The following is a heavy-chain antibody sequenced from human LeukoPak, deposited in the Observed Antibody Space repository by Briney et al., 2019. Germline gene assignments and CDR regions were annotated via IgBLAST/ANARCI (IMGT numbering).Heavy chain of an antibody. CDR2: INHSGST. V-gene: IGHV4-34*01. CDR3: ARHGTAAGPFQL. D-gene: IGHD2-21*02. J-gene: IGHJ1*01. Sequence: SETLSLTCAVYGGSFSSYYWSWIRQPPGKGLEWIGEINHSGSTNYNPSLKSRVTISVDTSKNQFSLRLTSAAAADTAVYYCARHGTAAGPFQLWGQGTLVTVSS. CDR1: GGSFSSYY.